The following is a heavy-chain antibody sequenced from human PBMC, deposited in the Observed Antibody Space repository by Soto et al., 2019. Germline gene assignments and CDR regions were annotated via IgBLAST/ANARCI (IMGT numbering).Heavy chain of an antibody. CDR1: GFTFSSYA. CDR2: ISGSGGST. CDR3: AKALPDPDYYDSSGYYSNWFDL. Sequence: EVQLLESGGGLVQPGGSLRLSCAASGFTFSSYAMSWVRQAPGKGLEWVSAISGSGGSTYYADSVKGRFTISRDNSKNALYLQMNSLRAEDTAVYYCAKALPDPDYYDSSGYYSNWFDLWGQGTLVTVSS. V-gene: IGHV3-23*01. J-gene: IGHJ5*02. D-gene: IGHD3-22*01.